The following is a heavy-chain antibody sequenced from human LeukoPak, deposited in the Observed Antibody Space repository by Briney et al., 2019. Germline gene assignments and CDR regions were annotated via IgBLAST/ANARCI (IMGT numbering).Heavy chain of an antibody. D-gene: IGHD5-24*01. Sequence: PWGSLRLSCVASGGTFSSYWMSWGRQGPGQGLGRVANIKHDGSENYYVDTVKAPFTISRDNAKISLFLQMNSLRDEDTDVYSCARWLHGFYYFDYWGQGTLVTVSS. CDR1: GGTFSSYW. CDR2: IKHDGSEN. CDR3: ARWLHGFYYFDY. V-gene: IGHV3-7*01. J-gene: IGHJ4*02.